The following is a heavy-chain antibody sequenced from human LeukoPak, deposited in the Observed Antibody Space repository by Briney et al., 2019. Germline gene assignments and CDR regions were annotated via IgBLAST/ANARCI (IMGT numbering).Heavy chain of an antibody. CDR3: ARGTALNSYYFDY. D-gene: IGHD2-21*02. CDR1: GFTFSSYG. CDR2: IWYDGSNK. Sequence: PGRSLRLSCAASGFTFSSYGMHRVRQAPGKGLEWVAVIWYDGSNKYYADSVKGRFTISRDNSKNTLYLQMKSLRAEDTAVYYCARGTALNSYYFDYWGQGTLVTVSS. J-gene: IGHJ4*02. V-gene: IGHV3-33*01.